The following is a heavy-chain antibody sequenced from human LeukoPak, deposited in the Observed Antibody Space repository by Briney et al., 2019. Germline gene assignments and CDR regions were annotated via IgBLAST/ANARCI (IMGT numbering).Heavy chain of an antibody. J-gene: IGHJ5*02. D-gene: IGHD6-13*01. CDR1: GGTFSSYA. CDR2: IIPIFGTA. Sequence: GASVKVSCKASGGTFSSYAISWVRQAPGQGLEWMGGIIPIFGTANYAQKFQGRVTITADKSTSTAYMELSSLRSEDTAVYYCARDASSWSNNWFDPWGQGTLVTVSS. CDR3: ARDASSWSNNWFDP. V-gene: IGHV1-69*06.